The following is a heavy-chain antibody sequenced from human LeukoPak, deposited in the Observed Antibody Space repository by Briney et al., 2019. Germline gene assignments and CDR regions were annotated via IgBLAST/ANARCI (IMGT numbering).Heavy chain of an antibody. CDR3: ARGAMTTTSTFDY. D-gene: IGHD5-24*01. CDR1: GGSISSYY. J-gene: IGHJ4*02. V-gene: IGHV4-59*13. CDR2: IYYSGST. Sequence: PSETLSLTCTVSGGSISSYYRSWIRQPPGKGLEWIGYIYYSGSTNYNPSLKSRVTLSVDTSKNQFSLKLSSVTAADTAVYYCARGAMTTTSTFDYWGQGTLVTVSS.